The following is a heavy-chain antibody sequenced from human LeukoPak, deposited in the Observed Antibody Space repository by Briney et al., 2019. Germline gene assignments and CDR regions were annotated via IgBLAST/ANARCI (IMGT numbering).Heavy chain of an antibody. D-gene: IGHD2-2*01. CDR2: IYYSGST. J-gene: IGHJ5*02. Sequence: PSETLSLTCTVSGGSISSSSYYWGWIRQPPGKGLEWIGSIYYSGSTYYNPSLKSRVTTSVDTSKNQFSLKLSSVTAADTAVYYCARDYRDIVVVPAAWHLTANWFDPWGQGTLVTVSS. V-gene: IGHV4-39*07. CDR3: ARDYRDIVVVPAAWHLTANWFDP. CDR1: GGSISSSSYY.